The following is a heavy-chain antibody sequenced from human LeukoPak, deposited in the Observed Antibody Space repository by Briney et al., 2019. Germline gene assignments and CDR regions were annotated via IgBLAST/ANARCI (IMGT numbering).Heavy chain of an antibody. CDR2: IYHNGGT. CDR1: GGSIRSSNYY. J-gene: IGHJ3*02. D-gene: IGHD6-19*01. Sequence: PSETLSLTCTVSGGSIRSSNYYWGWIRQPPGKGLEWIGTIYHNGGTYYNPSLQSRVTISVDTSKNQFSLRLNSVTAPDTGIYYCARRAVTGTGVDAFDIWAKGQWSPSLQ. V-gene: IGHV4-39*01. CDR3: ARRAVTGTGVDAFDI.